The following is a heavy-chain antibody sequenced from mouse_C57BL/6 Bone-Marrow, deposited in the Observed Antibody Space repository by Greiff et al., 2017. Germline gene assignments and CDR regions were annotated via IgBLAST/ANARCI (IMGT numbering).Heavy chain of an antibody. CDR1: GYTFTSYW. Sequence: QVQLQQPGAELVKPGASVKLSCKASGYTFTSYWMHWVKQRPGQGLEWIGMIHPNSGSTNYNEKFKSKATLTVDKSSSTAYMQLSSLTSEDSAVYYCARERDYSTLYAMDYWGQGTSVTVSS. CDR2: IHPNSGST. J-gene: IGHJ4*01. CDR3: ARERDYSTLYAMDY. V-gene: IGHV1-64*01. D-gene: IGHD2-5*01.